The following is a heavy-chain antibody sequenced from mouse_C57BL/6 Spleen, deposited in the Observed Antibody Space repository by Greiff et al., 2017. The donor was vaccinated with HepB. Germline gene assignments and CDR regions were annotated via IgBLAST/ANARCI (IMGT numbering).Heavy chain of an antibody. D-gene: IGHD2-4*01. Sequence: QVTLKVSGPGILQSSQTLSLTCSFSGFSLSTSGMGVSWIRQPSGKGLEWLAHIYWDDDKRDNPSLKSRLTISKDTSRNQVFLKITSVDTADTATYYCARRGPYDYLSYWYFDVWGTGTTVTVSS. CDR3: ARRGPYDYLSYWYFDV. J-gene: IGHJ1*03. CDR1: GFSLSTSGMG. V-gene: IGHV8-12*01. CDR2: IYWDDDK.